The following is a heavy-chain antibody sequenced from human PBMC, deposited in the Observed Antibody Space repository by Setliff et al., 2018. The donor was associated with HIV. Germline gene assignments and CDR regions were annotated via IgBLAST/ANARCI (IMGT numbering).Heavy chain of an antibody. J-gene: IGHJ5*02. CDR3: ARPWWGSGWSNWFDP. D-gene: IGHD6-19*01. Sequence: SETLSLTCAFYGASFTDYYWNWIRQPPGKGLEWIGEIHHTGHINYNPSFKSLVTMSLDMSTNQFPLKMASMTAADSAVYYCARPWWGSGWSNWFDPWGQGTLVTVSS. V-gene: IGHV4-34*01. CDR2: IHHTGHI. CDR1: GASFTDYY.